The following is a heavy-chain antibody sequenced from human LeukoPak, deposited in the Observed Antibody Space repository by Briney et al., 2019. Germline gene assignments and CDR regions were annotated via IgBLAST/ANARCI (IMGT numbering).Heavy chain of an antibody. Sequence: PGGSLRLSCAASGFTFSSYSMNWVRQAPGKGLEWVSYISSSSSTMYYADSVKGRFTISRDNAKNSLYLQMNSLRAEDTAVYYCAREIPLSGHSTVTTSYWGQGTLVTVSS. V-gene: IGHV3-48*01. CDR2: ISSSSSTM. D-gene: IGHD4-11*01. J-gene: IGHJ4*02. CDR3: AREIPLSGHSTVTTSY. CDR1: GFTFSSYS.